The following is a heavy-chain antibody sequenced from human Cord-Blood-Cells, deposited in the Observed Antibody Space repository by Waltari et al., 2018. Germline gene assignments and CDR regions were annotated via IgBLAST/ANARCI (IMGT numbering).Heavy chain of an antibody. CDR2: IYSGGST. CDR1: GFTVSSNY. J-gene: IGHJ4*02. D-gene: IGHD3-22*01. V-gene: IGHV3-53*01. CDR3: ARASYYYDSSGYYFDY. Sequence: EVQLVESGGGLIQPGGSLRLSCAASGFTVSSNYMSWVRQAQGKGLEWVSVIYSGGSTYYADSVKGRFTISRDNSKNTLYLQMNSLRAEDTAVYYCARASYYYDSSGYYFDYWGQGTLVTVSS.